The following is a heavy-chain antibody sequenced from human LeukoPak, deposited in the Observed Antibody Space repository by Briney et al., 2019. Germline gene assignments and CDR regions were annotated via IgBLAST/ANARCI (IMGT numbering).Heavy chain of an antibody. CDR2: ISSSGSTI. CDR1: GFTFSSYE. V-gene: IGHV3-48*03. Sequence: GGSLRLSCAASGFTFSSYEMNWVRQAPGKGLEWVSYISSSGSTIYYADSVKGRFTISGDNAKNSLYLQMNSLRAEDTAVYYCARDYSGFVQHWGQGTLVTVSS. J-gene: IGHJ1*01. D-gene: IGHD2-15*01. CDR3: ARDYSGFVQH.